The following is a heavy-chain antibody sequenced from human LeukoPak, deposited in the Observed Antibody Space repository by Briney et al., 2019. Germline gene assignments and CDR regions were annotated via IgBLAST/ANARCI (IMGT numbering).Heavy chain of an antibody. CDR3: ARGGYCSTSTCSFDY. D-gene: IGHD2-2*01. CDR1: EYSFSTYW. CDR2: IYPADSDT. Sequence: GESLKISCKGCEYSFSTYWIGWVRQMPGKGLEWMGIIYPADSDTRYSPSFQGQVTISADKSISTAYLQWSSLKASDSAMYYFARGGYCSTSTCSFDYCGQGTLVTVSS. J-gene: IGHJ4*02. V-gene: IGHV5-51*01.